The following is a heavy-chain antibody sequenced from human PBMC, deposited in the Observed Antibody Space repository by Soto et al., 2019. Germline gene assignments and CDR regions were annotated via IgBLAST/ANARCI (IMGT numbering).Heavy chain of an antibody. J-gene: IGHJ3*02. V-gene: IGHV4-59*01. CDR1: GGSISSYY. CDR3: ARGRGGWFTNPLLNAFDI. Sequence: QVQLQESGPGLVKPSETLSLTCTVSGGSISSYYWSWIRQPPGKGLEWIGYISYSGSTNYNTSLKSQSTISLDPSKSHFSLQLRSVPAADTAVYYCARGRGGWFTNPLLNAFDIWGPGTRVTVSS. D-gene: IGHD2-2*01. CDR2: ISYSGST.